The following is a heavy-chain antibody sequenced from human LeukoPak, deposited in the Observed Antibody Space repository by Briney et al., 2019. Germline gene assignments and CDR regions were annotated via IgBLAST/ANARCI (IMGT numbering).Heavy chain of an antibody. J-gene: IGHJ5*02. D-gene: IGHD3-22*01. V-gene: IGHV3-15*07. Sequence: GGSLRLSCATSGFTFSNAWMNWVRQAAGKGLEWVGRIRSNSDGGTIDYAAPVKGRFTLSRDDSKTTLYLQMSSLQTEDTAVYYCATDFYDSTWGQGTLVTVSS. CDR2: IRSNSDGGTI. CDR1: GFTFSNAW. CDR3: ATDFYDST.